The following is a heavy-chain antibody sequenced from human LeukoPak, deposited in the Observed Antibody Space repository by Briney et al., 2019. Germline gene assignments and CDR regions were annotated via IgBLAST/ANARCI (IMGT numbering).Heavy chain of an antibody. V-gene: IGHV4-39*01. CDR2: IYYTGDT. D-gene: IGHD5-12*01. J-gene: IGHJ4*02. CDR3: ARLRGYTDGNPGY. Sequence: PGGSLRLSCAVSGFTFSSYAMSWVRQPPGKGLEWIGSIYYTGDTYYNSSLKSRVTISVDTSKNQFSLKLSSVTAADTALYYCARLRGYTDGNPGYWGQGSLVTVSS. CDR1: GFTFSSYA.